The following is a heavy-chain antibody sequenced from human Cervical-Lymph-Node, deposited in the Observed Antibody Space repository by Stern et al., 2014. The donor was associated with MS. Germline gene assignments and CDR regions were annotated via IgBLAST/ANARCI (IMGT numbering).Heavy chain of an antibody. CDR3: VHIQYDDVLTGYPADS. J-gene: IGHJ4*02. CDR2: LYWDDDY. CDR1: GFSLSTSGVG. V-gene: IGHV2-5*02. Sequence: QIPLKESGPALVKPPQTLTLTCTFSGFSLSTSGVGVGWIRPPPGQALDWLVLLYWDDDYRYRPSLKTRLTITKDTAKNQGVLTMTNMDPVDTATYYCVHIQYDDVLTGYPADSWGQGTLVTVSS. D-gene: IGHD3-9*01.